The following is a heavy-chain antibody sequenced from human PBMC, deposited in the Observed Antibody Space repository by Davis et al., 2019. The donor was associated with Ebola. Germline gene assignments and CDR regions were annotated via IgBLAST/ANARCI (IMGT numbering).Heavy chain of an antibody. Sequence: GESLKISCAASGFTFSSYWMHWVRQAPGKGLVWVSRINSDGSSTSYADSVKGRFTISRDNSKNTLYLQMNSLRAEDTAVYYCAKDKNPKSFDYWGQGTLVTVSS. J-gene: IGHJ4*02. CDR2: INSDGSST. V-gene: IGHV3-74*01. CDR3: AKDKNPKSFDY. D-gene: IGHD1-14*01. CDR1: GFTFSSYW.